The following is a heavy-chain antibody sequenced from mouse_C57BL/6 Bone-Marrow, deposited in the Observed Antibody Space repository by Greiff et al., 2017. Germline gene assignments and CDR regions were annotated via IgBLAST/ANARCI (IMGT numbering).Heavy chain of an antibody. J-gene: IGHJ4*01. CDR3: ARKRRVPMDY. CDR1: GFTFSDYG. V-gene: IGHV5-17*01. Sequence: EVQLVESGGGLVKPGGSLKLSCAASGFTFSDYGMHWVRQAPEKGLEWVAYISSGSSTIYYADKVKGRFTISRDNAKNTLFLQMTSLRSEDTAMYYCARKRRVPMDYWGQGTSVTVSS. CDR2: ISSGSSTI.